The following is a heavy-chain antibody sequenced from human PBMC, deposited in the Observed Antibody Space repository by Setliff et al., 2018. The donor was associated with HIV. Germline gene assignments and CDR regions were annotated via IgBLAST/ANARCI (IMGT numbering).Heavy chain of an antibody. CDR1: GFTFSSYW. J-gene: IGHJ6*03. CDR3: ARDRESSSSWYQIYFDYYMDV. Sequence: GGSLRLSCAASGFTFSSYWMSWVRQAPGKGLEWVANIKEDGSDKAYVDSVKGRFTISRDNAKNSLYLQMNSLRVDDTAVYYCARDRESSSSWYQIYFDYYMDVWGKGTTVTVSS. D-gene: IGHD6-13*01. V-gene: IGHV3-7*01. CDR2: IKEDGSDK.